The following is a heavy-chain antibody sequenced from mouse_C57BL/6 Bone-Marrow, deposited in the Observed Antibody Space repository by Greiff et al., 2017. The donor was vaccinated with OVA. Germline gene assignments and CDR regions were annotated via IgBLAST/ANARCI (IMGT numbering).Heavy chain of an antibody. CDR3: ARLRLLLYPLGGYYAMDY. CDR1: GYTFTSYW. J-gene: IGHJ4*01. D-gene: IGHD1-1*01. V-gene: IGHV1-55*01. Sequence: QVQLQQPGAELVKPGASVKMSCKASGYTFTSYWITWVKQRPGQGLEWIGDIYPGSGSTNYNEKFKSKATLTVDTSSSTAYMQLSSLTSEDSAVYYCARLRLLLYPLGGYYAMDYWGQGTSVTVSS. CDR2: IYPGSGST.